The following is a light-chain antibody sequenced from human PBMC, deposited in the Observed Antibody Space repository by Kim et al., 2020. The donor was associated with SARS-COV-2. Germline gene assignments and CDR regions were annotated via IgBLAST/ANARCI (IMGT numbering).Light chain of an antibody. CDR2: GNN. CDR1: SSTIGADYH. Sequence: GQRVTIACTGSSSTIGADYHIHWYQQLPGTAPKLLIYGNNNRPSGVPDRFSASKSGTSASLVITGLQAEDEADYYCQSYDSRLWVFGGGTQLTVL. V-gene: IGLV1-40*01. CDR3: QSYDSRLWV. J-gene: IGLJ2*01.